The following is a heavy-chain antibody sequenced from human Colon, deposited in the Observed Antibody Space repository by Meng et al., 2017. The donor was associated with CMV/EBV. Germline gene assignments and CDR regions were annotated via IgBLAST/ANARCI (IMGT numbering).Heavy chain of an antibody. CDR1: GLAVDNEH. J-gene: IGHJ4*02. CDR2: FFSNGNI. CDR3: VRMILGYSGGWNIIDY. D-gene: IGHD6-19*01. Sequence: GLAVDNEHMSWVRQAPGKGLEWVSVFFSNGNIYYADSVKGRFTISRDNFKNTLSLQMNSLKPEDTAVYYCVRMILGYSGGWNIIDYWSEGTLVTVSS. V-gene: IGHV3-66*03.